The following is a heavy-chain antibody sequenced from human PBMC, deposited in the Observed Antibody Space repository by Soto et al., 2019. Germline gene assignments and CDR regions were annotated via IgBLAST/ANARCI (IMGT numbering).Heavy chain of an antibody. V-gene: IGHV3-7*04. CDR1: GFTFSSYW. J-gene: IGHJ3*02. CDR2: IKQDGSEK. D-gene: IGHD2-15*01. CDR3: TRDLGGSSI. Sequence: EVQLVESGGGLVQPGGSLRLSCAASGFTFSSYWMSWVRQAPGKGLEWVANIKQDGSEKDYVDSVKGRFTISRDNAKNSLYLQMNSRRAEDTAVYYCTRDLGGSSIWGQGTIVTVSS.